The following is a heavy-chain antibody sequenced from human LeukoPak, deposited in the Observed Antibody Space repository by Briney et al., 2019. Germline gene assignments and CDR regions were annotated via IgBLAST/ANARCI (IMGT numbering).Heavy chain of an antibody. V-gene: IGHV1-69*02. CDR1: GGTFSRYT. J-gene: IGHJ4*02. CDR2: IIPILGIA. CDR3: ASLHYDSSGYPDY. D-gene: IGHD3-22*01. Sequence: GASVKVSCKASGGTFSRYTISWERQAPGQGLEWMGRIIPILGIANYAQKFQGRVTITADKSTSTAYMELSSLRSEDTAVYYCASLHYDSSGYPDYWGQGTLVTVSS.